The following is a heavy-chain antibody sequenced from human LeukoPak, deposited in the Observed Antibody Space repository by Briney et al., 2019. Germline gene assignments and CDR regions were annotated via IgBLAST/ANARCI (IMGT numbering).Heavy chain of an antibody. CDR3: AKDPPLYFDGPEGCFQH. D-gene: IGHD3-9*01. J-gene: IGHJ1*01. Sequence: GGSLRLSRAASGFTFSSYGMHWVRQAPGKGLEWVAAISYDGSNKFYADSVKGRFTISRDNSKNTLYLQMNSLRAEDTAVYYCAKDPPLYFDGPEGCFQHWGQGTLVTVSS. V-gene: IGHV3-30*18. CDR2: ISYDGSNK. CDR1: GFTFSSYG.